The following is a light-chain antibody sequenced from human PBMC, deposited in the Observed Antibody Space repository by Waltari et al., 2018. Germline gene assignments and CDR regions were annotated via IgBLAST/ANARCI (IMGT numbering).Light chain of an antibody. CDR3: SSYTSSSIPYV. CDR1: SSDVGGYHH. CDR2: EVS. J-gene: IGLJ1*01. Sequence: QSALTQAASVSGSPGQSITISCTGTSSDVGGYHHVSWYQHHPGKAPKLLISEVSNRPSGVSYRFSGSKAGNTASLTISGLQAEDEADYYCSSYTSSSIPYVFGTGTKVTVL. V-gene: IGLV2-14*01.